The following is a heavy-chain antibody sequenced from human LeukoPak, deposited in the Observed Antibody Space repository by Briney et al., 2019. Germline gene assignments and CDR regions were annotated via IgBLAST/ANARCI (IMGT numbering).Heavy chain of an antibody. CDR3: AKDIGRYHSSSRPPYYYGMDV. D-gene: IGHD6-6*01. Sequence: GGSLRLSCAASEFTFSNFWMHWVRQAPGKGLVWVALIYGDGSFTRYADSVKGRFIISRDNAKNSLYLQMNSLRAEDTALYYCAKDIGRYHSSSRPPYYYGMDVWGRGTTVTVSS. CDR1: EFTFSNFW. V-gene: IGHV3-74*01. CDR2: IYGDGSFT. J-gene: IGHJ6*02.